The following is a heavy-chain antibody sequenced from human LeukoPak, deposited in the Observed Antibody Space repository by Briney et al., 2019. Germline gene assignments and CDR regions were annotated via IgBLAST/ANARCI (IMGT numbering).Heavy chain of an antibody. J-gene: IGHJ4*02. V-gene: IGHV3-23*01. CDR3: AKVPSAPTRIWFGEAKNNYFDY. Sequence: PGGSLRLSCAASGFTFSSYAMSWVRQAPGKGLEWVSAISGSGGSTYYADSVKGRFTISRDNSKNTLYLQMNSLRAEDTAVYYCAKVPSAPTRIWFGEAKNNYFDYWGQGTLVTVSS. CDR2: ISGSGGST. D-gene: IGHD3-10*01. CDR1: GFTFSSYA.